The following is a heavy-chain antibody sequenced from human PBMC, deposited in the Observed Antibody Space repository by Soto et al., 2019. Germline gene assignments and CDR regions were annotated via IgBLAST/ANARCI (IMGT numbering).Heavy chain of an antibody. D-gene: IGHD5-12*01. Sequence: TSETLSLTCTVSGGSISSYYWSWIRQPPGKGLEWIGYIYYSGSTNYNPSLKSRVTISVDTSKNQFSLKLSSVTAADTAVYYCARGSGYDYGIDYWGQGTLVTVSS. CDR2: IYYSGST. J-gene: IGHJ4*02. CDR3: ARGSGYDYGIDY. V-gene: IGHV4-59*01. CDR1: GGSISSYY.